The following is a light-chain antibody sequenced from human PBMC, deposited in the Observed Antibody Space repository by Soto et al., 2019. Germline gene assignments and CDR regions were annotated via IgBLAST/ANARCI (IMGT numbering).Light chain of an antibody. CDR2: EDN. V-gene: IGLV6-57*03. CDR3: QSYDSSTLYV. CDR1: SGSIASNY. Sequence: NFMLTQPHSVSESPGKTVTISCTRSSGSIASNYVQWYQQRPGSAPTTVIYEDNQRPSGVPDRFSGSIDSSSNSASLTIPGLKTEDEADYYCQSYDSSTLYVFGTGTKLTVL. J-gene: IGLJ1*01.